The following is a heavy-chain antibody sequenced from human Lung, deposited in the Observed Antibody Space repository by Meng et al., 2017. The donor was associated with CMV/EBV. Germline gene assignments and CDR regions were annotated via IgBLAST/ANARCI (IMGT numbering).Heavy chain of an antibody. CDR1: GFTFSSYE. Sequence: GGSLRLXXAASGFTFSSYEMNWVRQAPGKGLEWVSYISSSGSTIYYADSVKGRFTISRDNAKNSLYLQMNSLRAEDTAVYYCARVPRSRYYYYGMDVWGQGXTVTVSS. D-gene: IGHD3-10*01. J-gene: IGHJ6*02. V-gene: IGHV3-48*03. CDR2: ISSSGSTI. CDR3: ARVPRSRYYYYGMDV.